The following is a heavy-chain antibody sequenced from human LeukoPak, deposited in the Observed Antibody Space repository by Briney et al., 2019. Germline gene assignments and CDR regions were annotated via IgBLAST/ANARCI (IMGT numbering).Heavy chain of an antibody. Sequence: PSETLSLTCTVSGGSISSSCYYWGWIRQPPGKGLEWIGNIYYSGSTYYNPSLKSRVTVSVDTSKNQFSLRLSSVTAADTAVYYCARMNGMVVRGVIPDYYYMDVWGKGTTVTVSS. D-gene: IGHD3-10*01. CDR1: GGSISSSCYY. CDR2: IYYSGST. CDR3: ARMNGMVVRGVIPDYYYMDV. V-gene: IGHV4-39*01. J-gene: IGHJ6*03.